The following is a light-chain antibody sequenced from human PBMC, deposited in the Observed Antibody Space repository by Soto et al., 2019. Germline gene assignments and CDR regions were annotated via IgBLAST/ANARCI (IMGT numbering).Light chain of an antibody. CDR3: QHYDILP. CDR2: DAS. CDR1: TDISNY. J-gene: IGKJ4*01. V-gene: IGKV1-33*01. Sequence: DIQMNQSPSSLSASVGDRVTITCQASTDISNYLNWYQHKPGKAPKLLIYDASNLQTGVPSRFSGSGSGTDFTFTISSLQPEDIAAWYCQHYDILPFGGGAKVEIK.